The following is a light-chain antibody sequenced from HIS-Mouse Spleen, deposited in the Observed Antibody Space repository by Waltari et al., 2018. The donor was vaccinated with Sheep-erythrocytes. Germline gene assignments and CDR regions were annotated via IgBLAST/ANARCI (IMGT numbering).Light chain of an antibody. CDR2: AES. CDR3: QQANSFPIT. Sequence: DIQMTQSPSSVPASVGDRGTITCRTSQGISSWLAWYQQKPGKAPKLLIYAESSWQSGVPSRLSGSGSGTEFTLTISSLQPEDFATYDCQQANSFPITFGQGTRLEIK. V-gene: IGKV1-12*01. CDR1: QGISSW. J-gene: IGKJ5*01.